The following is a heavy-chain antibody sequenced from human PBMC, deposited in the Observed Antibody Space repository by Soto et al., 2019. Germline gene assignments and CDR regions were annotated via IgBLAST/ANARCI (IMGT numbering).Heavy chain of an antibody. V-gene: IGHV5-51*01. CDR2: IYPGDSDT. CDR3: ARHSFGSSWYRTADY. D-gene: IGHD6-13*01. Sequence: GETLKICCSGVGYSCTSYWIGWVRQRAGKGLEWMGIIYPGDSDTRYSPSFQGQVTISADKSISTAYLQWSSLKASDTAMYYCARHSFGSSWYRTADYWGQGTLVTVSS. CDR1: GYSCTSYW. J-gene: IGHJ4*02.